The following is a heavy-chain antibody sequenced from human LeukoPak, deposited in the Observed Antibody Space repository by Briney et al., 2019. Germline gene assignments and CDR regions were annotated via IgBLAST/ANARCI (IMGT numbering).Heavy chain of an antibody. CDR3: AKDKGWGYSTYDFYGMDV. CDR1: GFTFTNYN. Sequence: GGSLRLSCVASGFTFTNYNMNWVRQAPGKRLEWVSQISSSSTTMYYADSVKGRFTISRDNSKNTLYLQMNSLRAEDTAVYYCAKDKGWGYSTYDFYGMDVWGQGTTVTVSS. D-gene: IGHD1-26*01. CDR2: ISSSSTTM. V-gene: IGHV3-48*01. J-gene: IGHJ6*02.